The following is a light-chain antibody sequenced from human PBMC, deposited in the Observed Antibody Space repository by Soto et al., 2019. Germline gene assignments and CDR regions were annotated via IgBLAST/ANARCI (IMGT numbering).Light chain of an antibody. V-gene: IGLV2-14*01. CDR2: EVS. CDR1: SSDVGGYNY. J-gene: IGLJ2*01. Sequence: QSALTQPASVSGSPGQSITISCTGTSSDVGGYNYVSWYQQHPGKDPKLMIYEVSNRPSGVSNRFSGSKSGNTASLTISGLQAEDEADYYCSSYTSSSTSFGGGTKLTVL. CDR3: SSYTSSSTS.